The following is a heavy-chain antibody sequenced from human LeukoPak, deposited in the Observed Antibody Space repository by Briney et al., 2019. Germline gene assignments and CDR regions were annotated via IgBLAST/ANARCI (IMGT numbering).Heavy chain of an antibody. CDR1: GGSISSYY. J-gene: IGHJ4*02. CDR2: IYYSGST. Sequence: PSETLSLTCTVSGGSISSYYWSWIRQPPGKGLEWIGYIYYSGSTNYNPSLKSRVTISVDTSKNQFSLKLSSVTAADTAVYYCARRHIPDYWGQGTLVTVSS. V-gene: IGHV4-59*08. D-gene: IGHD2-2*02. CDR3: ARRHIPDY.